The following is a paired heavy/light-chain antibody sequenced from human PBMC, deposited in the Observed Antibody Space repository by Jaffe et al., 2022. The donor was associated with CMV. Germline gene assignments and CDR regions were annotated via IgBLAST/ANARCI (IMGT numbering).Light chain of an antibody. CDR2: GTS. V-gene: IGKV1-NL1*01. CDR3: QQYHVTPPWT. J-gene: IGKJ1*01. CDR1: QDIRNA. Sequence: DIQLTQSPASLSASVGDRVTITCRATQDIRNALAWYQQKPGKVPKLLVYGTSRLEGGVPSRFSGSGSETDYSLTISSLQPEDFATYYCQQYHVTPPWTFGQGTKVE.
Heavy chain of an antibody. Sequence: EVQLVESGGGLVKPGGSLRLSCAASGFTFKYYGMNWVRQAPGKGLEWVSFISPDSPIVNTYMSYADSVKGRFTISRDNAKNSVFLQMNSLTADDTAVYYCARFDGVSAREPEHFDYWGPGTLVTVSS. CDR3: ARFDGVSAREPEHFDY. CDR2: ISPDSPIVNTYM. D-gene: IGHD2-21*01. V-gene: IGHV3-21*02. J-gene: IGHJ4*02. CDR1: GFTFKYYG.